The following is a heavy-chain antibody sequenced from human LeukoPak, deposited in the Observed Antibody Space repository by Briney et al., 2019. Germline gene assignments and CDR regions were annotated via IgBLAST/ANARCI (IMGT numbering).Heavy chain of an antibody. V-gene: IGHV4-4*02. D-gene: IGHD3-22*01. CDR1: GASIFRSNW. Sequence: SETLSLTCAVSGASIFRSNWWSWVRQPPGKGLEWIGQIFHSGSTNYNPSLKSRVTISVDTSKNQFSLKLSSVTAADTAVYFCARGPYSYDSSGAFDIWGQGTMVTVSS. J-gene: IGHJ3*02. CDR2: IFHSGST. CDR3: ARGPYSYDSSGAFDI.